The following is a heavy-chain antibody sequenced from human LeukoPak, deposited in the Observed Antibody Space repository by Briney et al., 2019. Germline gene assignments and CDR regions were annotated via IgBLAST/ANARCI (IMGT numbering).Heavy chain of an antibody. Sequence: SQTLSLTCTVSGGSISSGSYYWSWIRQPARKGLEWIGRIYTSGSTNYNPSLKSRVTISVDTSKNQFSLKLSSVTAADTAVYYCAREVEHDFWSGYLNYYYGMDVWGQGTTVTVSS. J-gene: IGHJ6*02. CDR3: AREVEHDFWSGYLNYYYGMDV. CDR2: IYTSGST. CDR1: GGSISSGSYY. V-gene: IGHV4-61*02. D-gene: IGHD3-3*01.